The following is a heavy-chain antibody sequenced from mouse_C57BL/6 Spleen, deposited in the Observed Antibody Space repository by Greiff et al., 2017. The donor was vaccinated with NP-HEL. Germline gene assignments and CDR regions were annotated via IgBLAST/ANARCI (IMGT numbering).Heavy chain of an antibody. CDR1: GYTFTSYW. J-gene: IGHJ1*03. D-gene: IGHD1-1*01. CDR2: FNPISGGT. CDR3: AREDYYGSSGYFDV. V-gene: IGHV1-72*01. Sequence: QVQLQQPGAELVKPGASVKLSCKASGYTFTSYWMHWVKQRPGRGLGWIGRFNPISGGTKYNEKFRSKATLTVDKPSSTADMQRSSLTSEDSAVYYCAREDYYGSSGYFDVWGTGTTVTVSS.